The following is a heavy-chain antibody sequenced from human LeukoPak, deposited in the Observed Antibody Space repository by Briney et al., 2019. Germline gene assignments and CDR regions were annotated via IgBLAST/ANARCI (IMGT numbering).Heavy chain of an antibody. D-gene: IGHD4-23*01. Sequence: ASAKVSCKASGYTFTGDYMHWVRQAPGQGLEWMGWINPNSGGTNYAQKFQGRVTMTRDTSISTAYMELSRLRSDDTAVYYCAKSDYGGSHFDYWGQGTLVTVSS. CDR1: GYTFTGDY. V-gene: IGHV1-2*02. CDR2: INPNSGGT. CDR3: AKSDYGGSHFDY. J-gene: IGHJ4*02.